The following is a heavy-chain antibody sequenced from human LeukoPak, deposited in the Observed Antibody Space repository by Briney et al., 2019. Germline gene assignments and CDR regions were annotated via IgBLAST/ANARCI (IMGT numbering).Heavy chain of an antibody. J-gene: IGHJ3*02. D-gene: IGHD3-16*01. CDR2: ISYDGSNK. V-gene: IGHV3-30*03. CDR1: GFTFSSYG. Sequence: PGRSLRLSCAASGFTFSSYGMHWVRQAPGKGLEWVAVISYDGSNKYYADSVKGRFTISRDNSKNTLYLQINSLRAEDTAVYYCAREGLGAFDIWGQGTMVTVSS. CDR3: AREGLGAFDI.